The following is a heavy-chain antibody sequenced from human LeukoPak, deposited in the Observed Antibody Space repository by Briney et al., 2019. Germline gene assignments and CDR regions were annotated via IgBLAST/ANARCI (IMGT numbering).Heavy chain of an antibody. D-gene: IGHD1-7*01. J-gene: IGHJ6*03. CDR3: ARRWNYGRNYYIDV. CDR1: GGSFSNYY. CDR2: INDNGRA. V-gene: IGHV4-34*01. Sequence: SETLSLTCAVYGGSFSNYYWNWIRQPPGKGLEWLGEINDNGRANYNPSLMSRVTVSVDTSKNQFSLRLTSVTATHTAVYYCARRWNYGRNYYIDVWGKGATVSVSS.